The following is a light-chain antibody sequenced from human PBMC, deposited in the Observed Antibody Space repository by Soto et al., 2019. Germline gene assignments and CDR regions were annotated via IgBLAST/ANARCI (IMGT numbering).Light chain of an antibody. J-gene: IGKJ3*01. V-gene: IGKV3-20*01. CDR2: GAS. Sequence: IVLTQSPGTLSLSPGERATLSCRASQSVSSSYLAWYQQRPGQAPRLLIFGASYRATGIPDRFSGSGSGTDFTLTISRLEPEAFAVYYCQQYSSAPPEFTFGPGTKVDIK. CDR1: QSVSSSY. CDR3: QQYSSAPPEFT.